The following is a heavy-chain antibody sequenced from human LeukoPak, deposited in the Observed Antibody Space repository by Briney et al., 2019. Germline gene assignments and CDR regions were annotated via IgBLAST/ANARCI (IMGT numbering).Heavy chain of an antibody. Sequence: PSETLSLTCTLSGGSINSYYWSWLRQPPGKGLEWIGYIYYSGSTNYNPSLKSRVTISVDTSKNQFSLRLTSVTAADTAIYYCARGQGGSGYYYWGQGTLVTVSS. CDR3: ARGQGGSGYYY. CDR2: IYYSGST. CDR1: GGSINSYY. D-gene: IGHD3-22*01. J-gene: IGHJ4*02. V-gene: IGHV4-59*01.